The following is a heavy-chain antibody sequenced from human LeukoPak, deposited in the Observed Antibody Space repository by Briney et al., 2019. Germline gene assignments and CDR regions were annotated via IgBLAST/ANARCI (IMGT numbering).Heavy chain of an antibody. CDR3: ASSPRSSSWMYYYYYGMDV. D-gene: IGHD6-13*01. Sequence: VKVSCKASGGTFSSYAISWVRQATGQGLEWMGWMNPNSGNTGYAQKFQGRVTMTRNTSISTAYMELSSLRSEDTAVYYCASSPRSSSWMYYYYYGMDVWGQGTTVTVSS. J-gene: IGHJ6*02. CDR1: GGTFSSYA. V-gene: IGHV1-8*02. CDR2: MNPNSGNT.